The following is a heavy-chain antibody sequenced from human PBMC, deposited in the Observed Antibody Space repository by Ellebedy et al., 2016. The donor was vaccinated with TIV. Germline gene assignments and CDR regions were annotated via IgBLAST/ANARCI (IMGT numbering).Heavy chain of an antibody. CDR2: IVSNGDST. D-gene: IGHD3-16*01. Sequence: GESLKISCSASGFTFSSYAMYWVRQAPGKGLEYISAIVSNGDSTYYANSVKGRFTISRDNSKNTLYLQMSSLRPEDTAVYYCVKAWGDWGQGTLVTVSS. V-gene: IGHV3-64D*06. CDR1: GFTFSSYA. J-gene: IGHJ4*02. CDR3: VKAWGD.